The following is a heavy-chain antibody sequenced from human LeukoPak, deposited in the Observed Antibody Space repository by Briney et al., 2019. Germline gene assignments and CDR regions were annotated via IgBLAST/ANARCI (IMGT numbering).Heavy chain of an antibody. CDR1: GYTFTDYY. J-gene: IGHJ6*03. Sequence: ASVKVSCKASGYTFTDYYIHWVRQAPGQGLEWMGWINPNSGGTNYAQKFQGRVTMTRDTSISTAYMELSRLRSDDTAVYYCARGRGSGFIVHYYYMDVWGKGTTVTISS. CDR2: INPNSGGT. CDR3: ARGRGSGFIVHYYYMDV. V-gene: IGHV1-2*02. D-gene: IGHD3-10*01.